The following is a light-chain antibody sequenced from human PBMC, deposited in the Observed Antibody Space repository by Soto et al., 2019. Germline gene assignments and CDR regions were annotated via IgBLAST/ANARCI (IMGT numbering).Light chain of an antibody. CDR1: QSVLYSSNNKNY. CDR2: WAS. Sequence: DIVMTQSPDSLAVSLGERATINCRSSQSVLYSSNNKNYLTWYQHKPGQPPKLLIYWASTRESGVPDRFSGSGSGTDFTLTISSLQAEDVAVYYCQQYYTPLPTFGQGTKVELK. V-gene: IGKV4-1*01. CDR3: QQYYTPLPT. J-gene: IGKJ1*01.